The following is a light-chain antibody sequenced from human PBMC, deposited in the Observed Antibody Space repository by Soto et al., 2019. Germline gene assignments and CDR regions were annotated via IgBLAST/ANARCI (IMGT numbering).Light chain of an antibody. CDR1: LGISIN. Sequence: EIVMTQSPATLSLSPGERVTLSCRASLGISINLAWYQQRPGQAPRLLIYGASTRATGVPTRFSGSGSGTEFTLTISSLQSEDLAVYHCQQYNKWPQTFGQGTKVE. CDR2: GAS. J-gene: IGKJ1*01. V-gene: IGKV3-15*01. CDR3: QQYNKWPQT.